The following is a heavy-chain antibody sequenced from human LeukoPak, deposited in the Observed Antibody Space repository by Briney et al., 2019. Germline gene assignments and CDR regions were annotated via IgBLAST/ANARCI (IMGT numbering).Heavy chain of an antibody. CDR3: ARVPRHSSSFDY. J-gene: IGHJ4*02. CDR1: GFTFDDYG. Sequence: PGGSLRLSCAASGFTFDDYGMSWVRQAPGKGLEWISGVNWNGGSTGYADSVKGRFTISRDNAKNSLYLQMNSLRAEDTAVYYCARVPRHSSSFDYWGQGTLVTVSS. D-gene: IGHD6-6*01. V-gene: IGHV3-20*04. CDR2: VNWNGGST.